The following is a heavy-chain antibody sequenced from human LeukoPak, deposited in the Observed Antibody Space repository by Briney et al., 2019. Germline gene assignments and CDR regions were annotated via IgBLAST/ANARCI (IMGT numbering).Heavy chain of an antibody. Sequence: SETLSLTCAVYGGSFSGYYWSWIRQPPGKGLEWIGEINHSGSTNYNPSLKSRVTISVDTSKNQFSLKLSSVTAADPAVYYCARGLSWYSSSSRFDPWGQGTLVTVSS. D-gene: IGHD6-6*01. J-gene: IGHJ5*02. CDR3: ARGLSWYSSSSRFDP. CDR2: INHSGST. CDR1: GGSFSGYY. V-gene: IGHV4-34*01.